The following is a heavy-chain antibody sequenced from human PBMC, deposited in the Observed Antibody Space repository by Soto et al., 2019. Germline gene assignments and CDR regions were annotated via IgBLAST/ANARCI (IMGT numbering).Heavy chain of an antibody. CDR2: IYYSGST. V-gene: IGHV4-59*01. CDR1: GASIRSYC. Sequence: PSDTLSLTCTFSGASIRSYCWSWIRQPPGKGLEWIGFIYYSGSTNYNPSLKSRVTISVDTSKNQFSLRVSSVTAADTAVYYCARDQNGSPHFDYWGQVTLVTVSS. CDR3: ARDQNGSPHFDY. D-gene: IGHD1-26*01. J-gene: IGHJ4*02.